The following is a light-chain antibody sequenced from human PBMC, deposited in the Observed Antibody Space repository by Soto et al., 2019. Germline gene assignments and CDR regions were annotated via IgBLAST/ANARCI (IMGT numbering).Light chain of an antibody. CDR1: SSDVGGYNY. CDR3: SSYTSSSTRV. CDR2: DVS. Sequence: QSALTQPASVSGSPGQSITISCTGTSSDVGGYNYVSWYQQHPGKAPKLMIYDVSNRPSGVSYRFSGSKSGNTASLTISGIQAEDEAYYYCSSYTSSSTRVFGTGTKLTVL. V-gene: IGLV2-14*01. J-gene: IGLJ1*01.